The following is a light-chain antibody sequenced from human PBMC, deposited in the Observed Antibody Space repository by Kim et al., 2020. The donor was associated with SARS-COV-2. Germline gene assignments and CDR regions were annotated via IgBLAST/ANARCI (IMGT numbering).Light chain of an antibody. CDR2: DAS. CDR3: QQRSNWPPSLT. J-gene: IGKJ4*01. Sequence: EIVLTQSPATVSLSPGERATLSCRASQSVGSYLAWYQQKPGQAPRLLIYDASNRATGIPARFSGSGSGTDFTLTISSLEPEDFAVYYCQQRSNWPPSLTFGGGTKVEI. CDR1: QSVGSY. V-gene: IGKV3-11*01.